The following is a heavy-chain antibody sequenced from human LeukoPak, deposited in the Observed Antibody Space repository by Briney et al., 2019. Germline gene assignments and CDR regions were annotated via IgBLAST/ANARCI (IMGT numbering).Heavy chain of an antibody. Sequence: SETLSLTCTVSGGSISSYYWSWIRQPAGKGLEWIGRIYTSGSTNYNPSLKSRVTMSVDTSKNQFSLKLSSVTAADTAVYYCARVGTSYPHVWYFDYGGQGTLVTVSS. CDR2: IYTSGST. V-gene: IGHV4-4*07. CDR1: GGSISSYY. D-gene: IGHD1-26*01. CDR3: ARVGTSYPHVWYFDY. J-gene: IGHJ4*02.